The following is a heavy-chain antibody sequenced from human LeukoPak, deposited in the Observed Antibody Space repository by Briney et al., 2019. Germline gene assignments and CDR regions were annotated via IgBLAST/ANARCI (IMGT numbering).Heavy chain of an antibody. Sequence: PGGSLRLSCAASGFTFSSYAMHWVRQAPGKGPEWVAVISYDGSYQDYADSVKGRFTISRDNSKNTLYLQMNSLRAEDTAVYYCARGPSGYHNTGGQGTLVTVSS. J-gene: IGHJ4*02. CDR1: GFTFSSYA. CDR2: ISYDGSYQ. CDR3: ARGPSGYHNT. D-gene: IGHD5-12*01. V-gene: IGHV3-30*14.